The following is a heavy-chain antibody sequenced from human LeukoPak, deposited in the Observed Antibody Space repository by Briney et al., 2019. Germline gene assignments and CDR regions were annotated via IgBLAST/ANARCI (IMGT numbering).Heavy chain of an antibody. V-gene: IGHV3-11*01. J-gene: IGHJ4*02. CDR1: GFTFTDHY. Sequence: PGGSLSLSCAASGFTFTDHYLSWIRQGQRTGLERLSYINTGGSNIYYADSVKGRFTISRDNAKNLLYLQMSSLRAEDTAVYYCARARGISGLVHYFDYWGQGILVTVTS. CDR3: ARARGISGLVHYFDY. D-gene: IGHD3/OR15-3a*01. CDR2: INTGGSNI.